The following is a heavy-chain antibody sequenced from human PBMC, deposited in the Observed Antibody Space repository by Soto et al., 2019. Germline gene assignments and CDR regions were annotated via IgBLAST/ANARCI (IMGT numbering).Heavy chain of an antibody. CDR1: GFTFGDYA. CDR2: IRSKAYGGTT. J-gene: IGHJ4*02. V-gene: IGHV3-49*03. D-gene: IGHD5-12*01. CDR3: TRAMVELATLTVY. Sequence: GGSLRLSCTASGFTFGDYAMSWFRQAPGKGLEWVGFIRSKAYGGTTEYAASVKGRFTISRDDSKSIAYLQMNSLKTEDTAVYYCTRAMVELATLTVYWGQGTLVTVSS.